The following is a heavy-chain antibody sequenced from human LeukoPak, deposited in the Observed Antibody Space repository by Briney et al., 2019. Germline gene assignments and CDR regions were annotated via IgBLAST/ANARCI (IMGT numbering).Heavy chain of an antibody. V-gene: IGHV3-15*01. CDR1: GFTFSNAW. D-gene: IGHD6-19*01. Sequence: GGSLRLSCAPSGFTFSNAWMSWVRQAPGKGLEWVGRIKSKTDGGTTDYAAPVKGRFTISRDDSKNTLYLQMNSLKTEDTAVYYCTTVTSQWLVYYFDYWGQGTLVTVSS. J-gene: IGHJ4*02. CDR2: IKSKTDGGTT. CDR3: TTVTSQWLVYYFDY.